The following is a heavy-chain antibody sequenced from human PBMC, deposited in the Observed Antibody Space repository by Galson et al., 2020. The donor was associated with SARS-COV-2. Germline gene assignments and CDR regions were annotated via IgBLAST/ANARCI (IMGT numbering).Heavy chain of an antibody. D-gene: IGHD3-10*01. CDR1: GFSLSNARMG. J-gene: IGHJ4*02. V-gene: IGHV2-26*01. CDR2: IFSHDEK. Sequence: SGPTLVKPTETLTLTCTVSGFSLSNARMGVSWIRQPPGKALEWLAPIFSHDEKSYSTSLKSRRTISKDTSKSQVVITMTNMDPVDTATYYCARTSLLGFWERGGNGYVDYWGQGSLVAVSS. CDR3: ARTSLLGFWERGGNGYVDY.